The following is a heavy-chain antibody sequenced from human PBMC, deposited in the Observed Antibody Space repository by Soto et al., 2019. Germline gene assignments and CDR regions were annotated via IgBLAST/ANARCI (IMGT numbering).Heavy chain of an antibody. J-gene: IGHJ5*02. CDR2: IYWDNDR. CDR3: VHRVDLRT. V-gene: IGHV2-5*02. CDR1: GFSLSTSGVG. Sequence: QITLKESGPTLVKPTQTLTLTCTFSGFSLSTSGVGVGWIRQPPGKALEWLALIYWDNDRRYRPSLKNRITFTEDTSKNQVDLTMTNMDPVDTATYYCVHRVDLRTLGQGTLFTVSS.